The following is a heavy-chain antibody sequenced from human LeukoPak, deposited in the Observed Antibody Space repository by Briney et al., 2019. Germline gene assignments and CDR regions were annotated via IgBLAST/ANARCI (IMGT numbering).Heavy chain of an antibody. D-gene: IGHD6-13*01. Sequence: ASVKVSCTASGYTFTSYDINWVRQAPGQGLEWMGWMNPNSGNTGYAQKFQGRVTMTRNTSISTAYMELSSLRSEDTAVYYCARGVGSSSWYRYFQHWGQGTLVTVSS. CDR1: GYTFTSYD. V-gene: IGHV1-8*01. CDR2: MNPNSGNT. J-gene: IGHJ1*01. CDR3: ARGVGSSSWYRYFQH.